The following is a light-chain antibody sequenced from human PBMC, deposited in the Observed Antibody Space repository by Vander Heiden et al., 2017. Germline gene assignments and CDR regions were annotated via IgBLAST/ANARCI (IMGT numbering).Light chain of an antibody. Sequence: VLTCSPATLSLSPGQPATLSRSPRQSVSSSYLAWYQQKPGQAPRLLIYGTPSKAASIPGRFSGSGSGTDFTLTISRLEPEDFGVYYCKQGGSWPPLTFGGGTKVEIK. CDR1: QSVSSSY. V-gene: IGKV3-20*01. CDR2: GTP. CDR3: KQGGSWPPLT. J-gene: IGKJ4*01.